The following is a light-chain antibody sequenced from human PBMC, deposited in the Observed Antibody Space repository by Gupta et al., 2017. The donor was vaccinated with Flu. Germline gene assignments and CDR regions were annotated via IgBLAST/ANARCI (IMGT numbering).Light chain of an antibody. CDR1: QGIRSY. CDR3: QQGNSYPYT. Sequence: PSFLSASVGDRVTITCRASQGIRSYLAWYQQKPGKAPKLLIYSASTLKSGVPSRFSGSGSGTEYTLTISSLQPEDFATYCCQQGNSYPYTFGQGTKMEIK. CDR2: SAS. J-gene: IGKJ2*01. V-gene: IGKV1-9*01.